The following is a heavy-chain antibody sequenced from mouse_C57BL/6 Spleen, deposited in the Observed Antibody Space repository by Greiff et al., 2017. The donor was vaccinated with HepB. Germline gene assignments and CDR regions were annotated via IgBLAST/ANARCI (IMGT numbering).Heavy chain of an antibody. V-gene: IGHV5-16*01. CDR2: INYDGSST. J-gene: IGHJ4*01. CDR3: ARTEGSSYEGYAMDY. CDR1: GFTFSDYY. Sequence: EVKVVESEGGLVQPGSSMKLSCTASGFTFSDYYMAWVRQVPEKGLEWVANINYDGSSTYYLDSLKSRFIISRDNAKNILYLQMSSLKSEDTATFYCARTEGSSYEGYAMDYWGQGTSVTVSS. D-gene: IGHD1-1*01.